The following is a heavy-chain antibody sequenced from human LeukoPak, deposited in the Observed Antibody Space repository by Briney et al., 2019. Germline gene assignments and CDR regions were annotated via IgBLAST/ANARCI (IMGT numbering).Heavy chain of an antibody. D-gene: IGHD5-12*01. Sequence: SETLSLTCTVSGGSISSYYWSWIRQPPGKGLERIGYIYYSGSTNYNPSLKSRVTISLDTSKNQFSLKLSSVTAADTAVYYCARSGGYAAAGDYWGQGTLVTVSS. CDR1: GGSISSYY. V-gene: IGHV4-59*08. J-gene: IGHJ4*02. CDR3: ARSGGYAAAGDY. CDR2: IYYSGST.